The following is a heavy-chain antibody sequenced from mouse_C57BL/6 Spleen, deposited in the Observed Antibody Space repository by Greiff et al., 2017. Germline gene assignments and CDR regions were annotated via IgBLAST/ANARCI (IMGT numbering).Heavy chain of an antibody. J-gene: IGHJ3*01. Sequence: VQLQQSGPELVKPGASVKISCKASGYAFSSSWMNWVKQRPGKGLEWIGRIYPGDGDTNYNGKFKGKATLTADKSSSTAYMQLSSLTSEDSAVYCCARGGSSGYVVWFAYWGQGTLVTVSA. CDR1: GYAFSSSW. CDR3: ARGGSSGYVVWFAY. D-gene: IGHD3-2*02. CDR2: IYPGDGDT. V-gene: IGHV1-82*01.